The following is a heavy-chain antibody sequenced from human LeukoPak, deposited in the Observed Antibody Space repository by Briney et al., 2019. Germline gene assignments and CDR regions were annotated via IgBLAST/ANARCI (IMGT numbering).Heavy chain of an antibody. J-gene: IGHJ2*01. CDR1: GGSISSYY. D-gene: IGHD6-19*01. Sequence: SETLSLTCTVSGGSISSYYWSWIRQPPGKGLEWIGYIYYSGSTNYNPSLKSRVTISVDTSKNQFSLKLSSVTAADTAVYYCARDSPAVAGIYWYFDLWGRGTLVTVSS. CDR3: ARDSPAVAGIYWYFDL. V-gene: IGHV4-59*01. CDR2: IYYSGST.